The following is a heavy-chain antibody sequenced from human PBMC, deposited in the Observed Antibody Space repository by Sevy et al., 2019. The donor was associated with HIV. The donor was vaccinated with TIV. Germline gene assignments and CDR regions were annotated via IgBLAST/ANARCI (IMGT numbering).Heavy chain of an antibody. CDR1: GFTFGGDG. D-gene: IGHD6-6*01. CDR2: ISFDGSNK. CDR3: TREGQGYSSSSGY. V-gene: IGHV3-30*03. Sequence: GGSLRRSCAASGFTFGGDGMHWVRQAPGKGLEWVALISFDGSNKDYVDSVKGRFNISRDNSKNTLYLQMNSLRAEDTAMYYCTREGQGYSSSSGYWGQGTLVTVSS. J-gene: IGHJ4*02.